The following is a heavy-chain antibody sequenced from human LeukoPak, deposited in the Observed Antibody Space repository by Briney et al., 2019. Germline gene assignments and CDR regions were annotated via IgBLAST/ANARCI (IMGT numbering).Heavy chain of an antibody. V-gene: IGHV1-8*02. CDR3: ARGEYYDYVWGSYRYRYMDY. CDR2: MNPNSGNT. Sequence: ASVKVSCKASGYTFTGYYMHWVRQAPGQGLEWMGWMNPNSGNTGYAQKFQGRVTMTRNTSISTAYMELSSLRSEDTAVYYCARGEYYDYVWGSYRYRYMDYWGQGTLVTVSS. J-gene: IGHJ4*02. D-gene: IGHD3-16*02. CDR1: GYTFTGYY.